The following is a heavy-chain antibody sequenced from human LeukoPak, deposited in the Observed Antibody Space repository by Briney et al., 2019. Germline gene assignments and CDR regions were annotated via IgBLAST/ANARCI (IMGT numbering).Heavy chain of an antibody. V-gene: IGHV1-2*02. J-gene: IGHJ4*02. Sequence: ASVKVSCKAPGYTFTGYYMHWVRQAPGQGLEWMGWINPNSGGTNYAQKFQGRVTMTRDTSISTAYMELSRLRSDDTAAYYCARDPEFGELFFDYWGQGTLVTVSS. CDR2: INPNSGGT. CDR1: GYTFTGYY. D-gene: IGHD3-10*01. CDR3: ARDPEFGELFFDY.